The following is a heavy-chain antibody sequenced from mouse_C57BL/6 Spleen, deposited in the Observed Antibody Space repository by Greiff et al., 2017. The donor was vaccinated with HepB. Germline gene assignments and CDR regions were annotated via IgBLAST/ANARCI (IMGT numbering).Heavy chain of an antibody. D-gene: IGHD3-2*02. CDR3: AREVRREDY. Sequence: VQLQQSGPELVKPGASVKISCKASGYTFTDYYMNWVKQSHGKSLEWIGDINPNNGGTSYNQKFKGKATLTVDKSSSTAYMELRSLTSEDSAVYYCAREVRREDYWGQGTTLTVSS. CDR1: GYTFTDYY. J-gene: IGHJ2*01. V-gene: IGHV1-26*01. CDR2: INPNNGGT.